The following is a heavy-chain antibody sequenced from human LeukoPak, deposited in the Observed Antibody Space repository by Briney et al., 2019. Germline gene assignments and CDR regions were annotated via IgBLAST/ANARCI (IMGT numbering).Heavy chain of an antibody. D-gene: IGHD5-18*01. CDR3: AKDTAMVGGVDY. V-gene: IGHV4-39*01. CDR2: IYYSGST. CDR1: GGSISRSSYY. Sequence: SETLSLTCTVSGGSISRSSYYWGWIRQPPGKGLEWIGSIYYSGSTYYNPSLKSRVTISVDTSKNQFSLKLSSVTAADTAVYYCAKDTAMVGGVDYWGQGTLVTVSS. J-gene: IGHJ4*02.